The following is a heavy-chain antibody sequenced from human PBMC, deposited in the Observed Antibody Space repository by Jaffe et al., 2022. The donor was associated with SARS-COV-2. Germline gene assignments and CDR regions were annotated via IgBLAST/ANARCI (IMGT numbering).Heavy chain of an antibody. J-gene: IGHJ4*02. CDR3: VRGVYGDYGNFDY. Sequence: EVQLVESGGGLVQPGGSLRLSCAASAFTFSNHWIHWVRQAPGKGLVWVSRISREGRFITYADSVKDRFTISRDNAKKTVYLHMNSLRVEDMGLYHCVRGVYGDYGNFDYWGQGTLVTVSS. D-gene: IGHD4-17*01. V-gene: IGHV3-74*03. CDR1: AFTFSNHW. CDR2: ISREGRFI.